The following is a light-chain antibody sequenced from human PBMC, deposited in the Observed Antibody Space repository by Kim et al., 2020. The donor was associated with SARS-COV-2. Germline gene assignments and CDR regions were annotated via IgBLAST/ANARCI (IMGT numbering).Light chain of an antibody. J-gene: IGKJ5*01. Sequence: DVAMTQSPLSLPVTLGQPASISCRSSQSLVYSDGNTYLNWFQQRPGQSPRRLIYKVSNRDSGVPDRFSGSGSGTDFTLKISRVEAEGVGVYYCMQGIHPITFGQGTRLEIK. V-gene: IGKV2-30*01. CDR1: QSLVYSDGNTY. CDR2: KVS. CDR3: MQGIHPIT.